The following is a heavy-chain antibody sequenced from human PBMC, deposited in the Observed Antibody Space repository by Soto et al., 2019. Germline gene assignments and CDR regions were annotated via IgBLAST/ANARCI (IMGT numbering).Heavy chain of an antibody. CDR1: GFSLTTSGVV. J-gene: IGHJ4*02. Sequence: QITLKESGPTLMKPTQTLTLTCTFSGFSLTTSGVVVGWIRQPPGKALEWLALIYWDDDKRFSPSLQSRLTITKDTSKNLVVLTMTNLDPVDTATYFCEQRQGKGELRFEYWGQGTLVIVYS. V-gene: IGHV2-5*02. CDR3: EQRQGKGELRFEY. CDR2: IYWDDDK. D-gene: IGHD1-26*01.